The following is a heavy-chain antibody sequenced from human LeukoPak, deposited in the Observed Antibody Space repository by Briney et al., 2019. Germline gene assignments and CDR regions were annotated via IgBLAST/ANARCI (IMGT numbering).Heavy chain of an antibody. CDR1: GIIFSNYW. CDR2: INRDGSST. D-gene: IGHD1-1*01. V-gene: IGHV3-74*01. J-gene: IGHJ4*02. Sequence: GGSLRLSCAASGIIFSNYWMHWVRQAPEKGLVWVSRINRDGSSTSYADSVKGRFTISRDNAKNTLYLQMNSLRAEDTAVYYCARCTTGRTFGSLREIKRSREIDYWGQGTLVTVSS. CDR3: ARCTTGRTFGSLREIKRSREIDY.